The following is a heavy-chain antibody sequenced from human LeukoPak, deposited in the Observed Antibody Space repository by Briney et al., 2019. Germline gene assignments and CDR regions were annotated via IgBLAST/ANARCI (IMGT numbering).Heavy chain of an antibody. CDR3: ARDAYRDKRLTISGVRVPYYMDV. V-gene: IGHV3-7*01. CDR1: GFTLSSYW. D-gene: IGHD3-3*01. CDR2: IKQDGSEK. Sequence: GGSLRLSCAASGFTLSSYWMSWVRQAPGKGLEWVANIKQDGSEKYYVDSVKGRFTISRDNAKSSLYLQMNSLRAEDTAVYYGARDAYRDKRLTISGVRVPYYMDVWGKGTTVTVSS. J-gene: IGHJ6*03.